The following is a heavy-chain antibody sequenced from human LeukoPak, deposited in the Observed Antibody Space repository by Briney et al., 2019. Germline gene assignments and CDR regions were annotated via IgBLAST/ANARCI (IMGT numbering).Heavy chain of an antibody. Sequence: GGSLRLSCAASGLTFRSYSMHGVRQAPGRGLDGVAVIWHDGRGKYYADSVKGGAIIPRENSKNTLHLQVNSLRAGHTAMYYCTRDEADRPGITVAIADYWGRGTLVTVSS. CDR3: TRDEADRPGITVAIADY. CDR1: GLTFRSYS. V-gene: IGHV3-33*01. D-gene: IGHD6-13*01. CDR2: IWHDGRGK. J-gene: IGHJ4*02.